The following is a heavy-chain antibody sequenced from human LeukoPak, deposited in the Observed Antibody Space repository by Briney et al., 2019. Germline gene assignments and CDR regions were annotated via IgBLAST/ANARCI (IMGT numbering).Heavy chain of an antibody. J-gene: IGHJ4*02. CDR1: GFTFGTHS. D-gene: IGHD3-10*01. CDR2: ISSDDTA. CDR3: ARDGYYYPIGV. Sequence: GGSLRLSCLASGFTFGTHSMSWVRQGPGKALEWLSAISSDDTAYYADSVKGRFTISRDNAKNSLFLQMNSLRAEDTAVYYCARDGYYYPIGVWGQGTLVTVSS. V-gene: IGHV3-69-1*02.